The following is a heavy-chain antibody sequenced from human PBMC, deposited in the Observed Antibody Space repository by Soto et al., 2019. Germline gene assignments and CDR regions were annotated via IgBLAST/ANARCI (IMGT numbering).Heavy chain of an antibody. V-gene: IGHV4-39*01. D-gene: IGHD3-22*01. CDR2: IYYSGST. CDR1: DGSISSSSYY. Sequence: PSETLSLTCTVSDGSISSSSYYWGWIRQPPGKGLEWIGSIYYSGSTYYNPSLKSRVTISVDTSKNQFSLKLSSVTAADTAVYYCARTYYYDSSGYYYALTSTDYWGQGTLVTVSS. CDR3: ARTYYYDSSGYYYALTSTDY. J-gene: IGHJ4*02.